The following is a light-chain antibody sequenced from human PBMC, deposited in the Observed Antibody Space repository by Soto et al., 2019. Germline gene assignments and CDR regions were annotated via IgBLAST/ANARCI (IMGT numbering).Light chain of an antibody. CDR2: GDD. Sequence: SVLTQPPSASGTPGQRVTMSCSGGTSNIGSNPVNWYQQSPGTAPKLLMYGDDQRPSGVPDRFSGSKSGTSASLAIRGLQSEDETDYYCATWDDSLNGYVFGTGTKVTVL. V-gene: IGLV1-44*01. CDR3: ATWDDSLNGYV. CDR1: TSNIGSNP. J-gene: IGLJ1*01.